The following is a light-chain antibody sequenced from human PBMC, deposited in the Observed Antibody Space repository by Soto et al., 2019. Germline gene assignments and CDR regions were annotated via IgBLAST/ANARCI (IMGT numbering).Light chain of an antibody. CDR3: TSWTTHNIPYV. V-gene: IGLV2-14*03. CDR1: SSDIGGYNY. CDR2: EVT. J-gene: IGLJ1*01. Sequence: QSALTQPASVSGSPGQSITISCTGTSSDIGGYNYVSWYQQHPGKAPKLLIYEVTNRPSGVSDRFSGSKSDSTASLTISGLQADDEADYYCTSWTTHNIPYVFGTGTKVTVL.